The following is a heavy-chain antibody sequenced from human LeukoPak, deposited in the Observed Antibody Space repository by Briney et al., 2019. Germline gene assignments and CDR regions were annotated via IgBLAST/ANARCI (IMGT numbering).Heavy chain of an antibody. CDR1: GFTFSSYS. CDR3: ARVNGWGSEWFDP. J-gene: IGHJ5*02. Sequence: SGGSLRLSCAASGFTFSSYSMNWVRQAPGKGLEWVSYISSSSSTIYYADSVKGRFTISRDNAKNSLYLQMNSLRAEDTAVYYCARVNGWGSEWFDPWGQGTLVTVSS. V-gene: IGHV3-48*01. CDR2: ISSSSSTI. D-gene: IGHD7-27*01.